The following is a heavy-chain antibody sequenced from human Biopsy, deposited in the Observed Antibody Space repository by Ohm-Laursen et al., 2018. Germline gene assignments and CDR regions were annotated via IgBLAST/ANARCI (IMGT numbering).Heavy chain of an antibody. CDR2: SIRNT. V-gene: IGHV4-39*07. CDR3: GRREVVITHDAFDT. D-gene: IGHD3-22*01. J-gene: IGHJ3*02. Sequence: SETLSLTCSVSGDSISSSTYYWGWIRQPPGKGLEWIGSIRNTYFRTSLKSRVTILVDTSTNQFSLKLKSVTAADTAVYYCGRREVVITHDAFDTWGQGTMVTVSS. CDR1: GDSISSSTYY.